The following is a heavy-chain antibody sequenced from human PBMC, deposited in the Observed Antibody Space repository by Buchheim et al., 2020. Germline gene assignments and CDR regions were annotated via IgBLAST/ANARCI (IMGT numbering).Heavy chain of an antibody. D-gene: IGHD3-22*01. CDR2: ISGSGGST. CDR3: AKDQGLLDYDYYYDSIFDY. J-gene: IGHJ4*02. V-gene: IGHV3-23*01. CDR1: GFTFSSYA. Sequence: EVQLLESGGGLVQPGGSLRLSCAASGFTFSSYAMSWVRQAPGKGLEWVSAISGSGGSTYYADSVKGRSTISRDNSKNTLYLQMNSLRAEDTAVYYCAKDQGLLDYDYYYDSIFDYWGQGTL.